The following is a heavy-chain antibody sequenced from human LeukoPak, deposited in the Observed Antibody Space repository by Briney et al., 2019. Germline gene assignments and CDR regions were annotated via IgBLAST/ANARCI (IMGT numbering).Heavy chain of an antibody. CDR2: ISSSSSTI. J-gene: IGHJ6*03. CDR3: ARVGVGAAHYYYYYMDV. CDR1: GFTFSSHS. Sequence: GGSLRLSCAASGFTFSSHSMNWVRQAPGKGLEWVSYISSSSSTIYYADSVKGRFTISRDSAKNSLYLQMNSLRAEDTAVYYCARVGVGAAHYYYYYMDVWGKGTTVTVSS. D-gene: IGHD2-15*01. V-gene: IGHV3-48*01.